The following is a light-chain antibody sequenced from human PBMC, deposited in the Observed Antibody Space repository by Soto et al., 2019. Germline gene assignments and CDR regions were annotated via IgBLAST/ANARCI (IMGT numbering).Light chain of an antibody. CDR2: DAS. J-gene: IGKJ1*01. CDR1: QSISRW. Sequence: DIQITQSPSPLSAAVGDRVTITFRASQSISRWLAWYQRKPGKAPTLLIYDASSLESGVPSTFSGSGSGTEFILTISSLQPDDFATYYCHQYDSYWTFGQGTKVDIK. CDR3: HQYDSYWT. V-gene: IGKV1-5*01.